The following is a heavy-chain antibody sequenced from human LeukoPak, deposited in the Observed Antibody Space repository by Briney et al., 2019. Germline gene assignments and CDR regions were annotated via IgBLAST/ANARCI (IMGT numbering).Heavy chain of an antibody. J-gene: IGHJ3*01. D-gene: IGHD1-26*01. CDR2: IDQGGSTK. Sequence: GGSLRLSCAASGFTFNTYWMIWVRQAPGKGLEWVANIDQGGSTKYYVDSLKGRFTISRDNAKNSLYLQMNSLRAEDTAVYYCVRDKGGRSGAIYYDAFDVWGQWTMGTVSS. CDR3: VRDKGGRSGAIYYDAFDV. V-gene: IGHV3-7*01. CDR1: GFTFNTYW.